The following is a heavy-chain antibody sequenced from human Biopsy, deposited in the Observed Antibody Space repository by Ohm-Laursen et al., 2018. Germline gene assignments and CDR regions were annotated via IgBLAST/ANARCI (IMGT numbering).Heavy chain of an antibody. Sequence: GASVTVSCKASGGTLITYAISWVRQAPGQGLEWMGRIIPILHVPTYAQSFQGRVTISADKSTSTAYMELSGLRSEDTAVYYCASLEDRTFDKWGQGTLVAVSS. CDR3: ASLEDRTFDK. V-gene: IGHV1-69*04. CDR2: IIPILHVP. CDR1: GGTLITYA. J-gene: IGHJ4*02.